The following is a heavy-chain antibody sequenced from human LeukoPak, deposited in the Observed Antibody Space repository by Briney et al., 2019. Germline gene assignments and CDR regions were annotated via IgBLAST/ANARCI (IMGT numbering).Heavy chain of an antibody. CDR1: GGTFSSYT. J-gene: IGHJ4*02. Sequence: SVKISCKTSGGTFSSYTISWVRQAPGQGLEWMGRIIPILGIANYAQKFQGRVTITADKSTSTAYMELSSLRSEDTAVYYCARGIDSSGVDYWGQGTLVTVSS. CDR3: ARGIDSSGVDY. V-gene: IGHV1-69*02. D-gene: IGHD6-19*01. CDR2: IIPILGIA.